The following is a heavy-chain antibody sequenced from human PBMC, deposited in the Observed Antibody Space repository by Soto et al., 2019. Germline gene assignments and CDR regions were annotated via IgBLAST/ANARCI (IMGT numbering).Heavy chain of an antibody. CDR2: IGTAGDT. CDR1: GFTFISYD. J-gene: IGHJ2*01. V-gene: IGHV3-13*04. Sequence: EVQLVESGGGLVQPGGSLRLSFAASGFTFISYDMHWVRQATGKGLEWVSAIGTAGDTYYPGSVKGRFTISREDAKNSLYLQMNSLRAGDTAVYYCARGELGIVRSYWYFDLWGRGTLVTVSS. D-gene: IGHD7-27*01. CDR3: ARGELGIVRSYWYFDL.